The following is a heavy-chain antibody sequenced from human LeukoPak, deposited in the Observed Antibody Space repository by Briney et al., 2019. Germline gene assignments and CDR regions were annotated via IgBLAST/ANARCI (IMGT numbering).Heavy chain of an antibody. Sequence: KPSETLSLTCTVSGGSISSSSYYWGWIRQPPGKGLEWIGSIYYSGSTYYNPSLKSRVTISVDTSKNQFSLKLSSVTAADTAVYYCARGVSRWFFAAAGTTSYYFDYWGQGTLVTVSS. CDR2: IYYSGST. V-gene: IGHV4-39*01. J-gene: IGHJ4*02. CDR3: ARGVSRWFFAAAGTTSYYFDY. CDR1: GGSISSSSYY. D-gene: IGHD1-1*01.